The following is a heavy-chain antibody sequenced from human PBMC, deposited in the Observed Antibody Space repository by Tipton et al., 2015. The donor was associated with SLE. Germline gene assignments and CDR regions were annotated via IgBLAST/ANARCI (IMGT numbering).Heavy chain of an antibody. CDR1: GFTFSSYA. J-gene: IGHJ3*02. V-gene: IGHV3-15*01. D-gene: IGHD5-24*01. CDR2: IKSKTDGGTT. Sequence: SLRLSCAASGFTFSSYAIHWVRQAPGKGLEWVGRIKSKTDGGTTDYAAPVKGRFTISRDDSKNTLYLQMNSLKTEDTAVYYCTTDRPELDAFDIWGQGTMVTVSS. CDR3: TTDRPELDAFDI.